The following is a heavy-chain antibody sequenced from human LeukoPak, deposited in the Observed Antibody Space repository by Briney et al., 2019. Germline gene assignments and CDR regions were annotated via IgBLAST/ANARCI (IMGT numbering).Heavy chain of an antibody. V-gene: IGHV3-23*01. CDR1: GFTFSVYA. J-gene: IGHJ4*02. Sequence: GESLRLSCAASGFTFSVYAMSWVRQAPGKGLEWVSAISGSGGSTYYADSVKGRFTISRDNSKNTLYLQMNSLRAEDTAVYYCVVTDIAVYYFDYWGQGTLVTVSS. D-gene: IGHD6-19*01. CDR3: VVTDIAVYYFDY. CDR2: ISGSGGST.